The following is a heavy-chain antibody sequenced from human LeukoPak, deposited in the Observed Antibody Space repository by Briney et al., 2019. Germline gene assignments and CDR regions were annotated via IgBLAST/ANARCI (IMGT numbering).Heavy chain of an antibody. Sequence: GSSVKVSCKASGGTFSSYAISWVRQAPGQGLEWMGRIIPILGIANYAQKFQGRVTITADKSTSTAYMELSSLRSEDTAVYYCARDLLVGIAAAGSSPFDYWGQGTLVTVSS. CDR3: ARDLLVGIAAAGSSPFDY. CDR2: IIPILGIA. CDR1: GGTFSSYA. D-gene: IGHD6-13*01. V-gene: IGHV1-69*04. J-gene: IGHJ4*02.